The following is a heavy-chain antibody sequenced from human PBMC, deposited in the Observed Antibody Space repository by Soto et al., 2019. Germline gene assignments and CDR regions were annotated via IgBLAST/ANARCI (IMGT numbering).Heavy chain of an antibody. D-gene: IGHD6-19*01. CDR3: ARAIAVAGTYYYYYMDV. CDR1: GDSVSSNSAA. J-gene: IGHJ6*03. V-gene: IGHV6-1*01. CDR2: TYYRSKWYN. Sequence: PSQPLSLTCAISGDSVSSNSAAWNWIRQSPSRSLEWLGRTYYRSKWYNYYAVSVKSRITINPDTSKNQFSLQLNSVTPEDTAVYYCARAIAVAGTYYYYYMDVWGKGTTVTVSS.